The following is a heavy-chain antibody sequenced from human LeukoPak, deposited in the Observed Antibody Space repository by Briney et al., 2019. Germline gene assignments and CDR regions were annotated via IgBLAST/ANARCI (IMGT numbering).Heavy chain of an antibody. J-gene: IGHJ4*02. V-gene: IGHV4-59*01. Sequence: SETLSPTWTFSIDSFSNYTWTWIPQPPGKALDGIGYDYYTDKTPTNPSLKSRVLISADTSKTQFSLSLSSVPAPDTAVYNCARASIRRRDRYNRHYGIDYWGQGTLVTVSS. CDR1: IDSFSNYT. D-gene: IGHD5-24*01. CDR2: DYYTDKT. CDR3: ARASIRRRDRYNRHYGIDY.